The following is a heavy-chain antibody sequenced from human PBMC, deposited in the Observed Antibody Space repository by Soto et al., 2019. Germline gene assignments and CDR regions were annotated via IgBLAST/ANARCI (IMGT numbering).Heavy chain of an antibody. V-gene: IGHV1-2*04. CDR2: INPNSGGT. Sequence: ASVKVSCKASGYTFTGYYMHWVRQAPGQGFEWMGWINPNSGGTNYAQKFQGWVTMTRDTSISTAYMELSRLRSDDTAVYYCARDGGYCSGGSCYSPFDYWGQGTLVTV. CDR1: GYTFTGYY. J-gene: IGHJ4*02. CDR3: ARDGGYCSGGSCYSPFDY. D-gene: IGHD2-15*01.